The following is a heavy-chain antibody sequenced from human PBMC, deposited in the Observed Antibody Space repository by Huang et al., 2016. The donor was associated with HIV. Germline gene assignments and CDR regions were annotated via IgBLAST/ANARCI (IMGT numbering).Heavy chain of an antibody. CDR3: ASASIAARRWFDP. J-gene: IGHJ5*02. D-gene: IGHD6-6*01. V-gene: IGHV4-59*01. CDR2: IYYSGST. CDR1: GGSMSSYY. Sequence: QVQLQESGPGLVKPSETLSLTCTVSGGSMSSYYWSWIRQPPGKGLEWIGYIYYSGSTNHNPSLKSRVTISVDTSKNQFSLRLSSVTAVDTAVYYCASASIAARRWFDPWGQGSLVTVSS.